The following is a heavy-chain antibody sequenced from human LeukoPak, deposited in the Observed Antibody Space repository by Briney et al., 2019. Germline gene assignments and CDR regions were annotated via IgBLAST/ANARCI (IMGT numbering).Heavy chain of an antibody. V-gene: IGHV3-11*04. J-gene: IGHJ4*02. CDR3: AREVGSGEWELLPTYLVDY. CDR2: ISSSSSTI. D-gene: IGHD1-26*01. CDR1: GFTFSDYY. Sequence: PGGSLRLSCAASGFTFSDYYMSWIRQAPGKGLEWVSYISSSSSTIYYADSVKGRFTISRDNAKNSLYLQMNSLRAEDTAVYYCAREVGSGEWELLPTYLVDYWGQGTLVTVSS.